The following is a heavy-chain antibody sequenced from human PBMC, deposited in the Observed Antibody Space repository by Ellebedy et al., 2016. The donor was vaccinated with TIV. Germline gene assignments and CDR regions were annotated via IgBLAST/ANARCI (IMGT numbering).Heavy chain of an antibody. CDR1: GFTFSSAW. Sequence: GGSLRLXCATSGFTFSSAWMLWLRQAPGKGLEWVANIKEDGSERHYVDSVKGRYTISRDNAKNSLYLQMNSLRAEDTAVYYCARVIAWFGELFDEEDYGFDNWGQGTKVIVSS. D-gene: IGHD3-10*01. V-gene: IGHV3-7*04. J-gene: IGHJ3*02. CDR3: ARVIAWFGELFDEEDYGFDN. CDR2: IKEDGSER.